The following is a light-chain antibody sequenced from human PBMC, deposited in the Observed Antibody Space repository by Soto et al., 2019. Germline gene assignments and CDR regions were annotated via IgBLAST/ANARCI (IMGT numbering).Light chain of an antibody. J-gene: IGLJ3*02. CDR3: SSYASSSTVV. CDR1: SSDVGAYNY. V-gene: IGLV2-14*01. Sequence: QSALTQPASVSGSPGQSVTISCSGSSSDVGAYNYVSWYQRHPGKAPKLMIYDVTNRPSGLSNRFSGSKSGNTASLTISGLQAEDEADYFCSSYASSSTVVFGGGTTVTVL. CDR2: DVT.